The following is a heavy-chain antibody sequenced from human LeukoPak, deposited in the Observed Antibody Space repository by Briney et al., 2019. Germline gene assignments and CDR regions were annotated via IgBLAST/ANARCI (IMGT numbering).Heavy chain of an antibody. Sequence: GGSLRLSCAASGFTFSSYAMSWVRQAPGKGLEWVSAISGSGGSTYYADPVKGRFTISRDNSKNTLYLQMNSLRAEDTAVYYCAKISSGASCYKIWGQGTLVTVSS. CDR3: AKISSGASCYKI. V-gene: IGHV3-23*01. CDR1: GFTFSSYA. D-gene: IGHD2-2*02. CDR2: ISGSGGST. J-gene: IGHJ4*02.